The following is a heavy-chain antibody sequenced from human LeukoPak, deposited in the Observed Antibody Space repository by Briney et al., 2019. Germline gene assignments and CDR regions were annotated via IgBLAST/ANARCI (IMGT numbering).Heavy chain of an antibody. CDR2: ITTIGDST. CDR3: AKELGLYFNGMDV. J-gene: IGHJ6*02. Sequence: PGGSLRLSCAASGFTFSSYAMSWVRQAPGKGLEWVSGITTIGDSTYYADSVKGRFTISRDSSKNTLYLQMNSLRAADTAVYYCAKELGLYFNGMDVWAKGPRSPSP. CDR1: GFTFSSYA. V-gene: IGHV3-23*01.